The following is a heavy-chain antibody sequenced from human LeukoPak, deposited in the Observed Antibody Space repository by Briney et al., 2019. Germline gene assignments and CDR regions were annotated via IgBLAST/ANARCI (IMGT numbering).Heavy chain of an antibody. CDR2: ISWDGGST. J-gene: IGHJ4*02. CDR1: GFIFDDYS. CDR3: AKDMSRTYYDYFDY. Sequence: GGSLRLSCAASGFIFDDYSMHGVRQAPGKGLECVSLISWDGGSTYYADYVKGRFTISRDNNKNSLYLQMNSLRTEDTALYYCAKDMSRTYYDYFDYWGQGTLVTVSS. V-gene: IGHV3-43*01. D-gene: IGHD3-10*01.